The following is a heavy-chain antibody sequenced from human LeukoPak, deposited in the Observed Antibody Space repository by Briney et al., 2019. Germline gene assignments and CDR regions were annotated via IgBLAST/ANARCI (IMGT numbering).Heavy chain of an antibody. V-gene: IGHV3-23*01. CDR3: AKDTSIGRYCTNGVCSPFDY. CDR1: GFTFSIYA. CDR2: ISDTGATT. D-gene: IGHD2-8*01. Sequence: GGSLRLSCAGSGFTFSIYAMSWVRQAPGKGLEWVSAISDTGATTYDADSVKGRFTISRDNSRSTLYLQMNSLRAEGTALYYWAKDTSIGRYCTNGVCSPFDYWGQGTLVTVSS. J-gene: IGHJ4*02.